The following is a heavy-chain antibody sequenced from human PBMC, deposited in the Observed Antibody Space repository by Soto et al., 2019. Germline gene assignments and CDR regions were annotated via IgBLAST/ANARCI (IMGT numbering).Heavy chain of an antibody. D-gene: IGHD2-8*01. CDR2: FDPEDGET. J-gene: IGHJ4*02. CDR3: PTENTRRGLTLVGVFIAAHYY. Sequence: ACVKGSCKGSGHTVTDLSMHWVRLAPGRGLEWMGRFDPEDGETVYAEKFQGSLIMTEDTSTDTAYMELSSLRYEGTAVYDCPTENTRRGLTLVGVFIAAHYYWGQGTVVTVSS. CDR1: GHTVTDLS. V-gene: IGHV1-24*01.